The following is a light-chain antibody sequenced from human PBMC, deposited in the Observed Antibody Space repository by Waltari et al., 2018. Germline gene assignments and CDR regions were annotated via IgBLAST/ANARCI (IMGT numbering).Light chain of an antibody. CDR3: LLYYSGQGV. CDR1: TGAVTSGSY. CDR2: STS. Sequence: QTVVTQETSLTVSPGGLITHTCASSTGAVTSGSYPNWFQQKPGQAPRALIYSTSSKFSWTPARFSGSLLGGKAALTLSGVQPEDEAEYYCLLYYSGQGVFGTGTKVTVL. J-gene: IGLJ1*01. V-gene: IGLV7-43*01.